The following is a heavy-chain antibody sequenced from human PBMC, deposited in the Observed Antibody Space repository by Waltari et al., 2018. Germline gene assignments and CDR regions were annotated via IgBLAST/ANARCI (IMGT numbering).Heavy chain of an antibody. CDR3: ALGAHYDY. Sequence: QVQLQQWGAGLLTPSETLSLTCAVYGGSFSGYYWSWIRQPPGKGLEWIGEINHSGSTNYNPSLKSRVTISVDTSKDQFSLKLSSVTAADTAVYYCALGAHYDYWGQGTLVTVSS. CDR2: INHSGST. J-gene: IGHJ4*02. V-gene: IGHV4-34*01. CDR1: GGSFSGYY. D-gene: IGHD1-26*01.